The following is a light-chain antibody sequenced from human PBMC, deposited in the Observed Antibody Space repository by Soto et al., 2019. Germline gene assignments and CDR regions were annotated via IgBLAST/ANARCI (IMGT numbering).Light chain of an antibody. Sequence: IQMTQSPSSLSASVGYRVAITCRASQGISTYLNWYLQKPGKAPKLLIYAASSLQSGVPSRFSGSGSETDFTLTISSLQPEDFATYSCQQSYSTTWKFGQGTKVDI. CDR3: QQSYSTTWK. CDR1: QGISTY. CDR2: AAS. V-gene: IGKV1-39*01. J-gene: IGKJ1*01.